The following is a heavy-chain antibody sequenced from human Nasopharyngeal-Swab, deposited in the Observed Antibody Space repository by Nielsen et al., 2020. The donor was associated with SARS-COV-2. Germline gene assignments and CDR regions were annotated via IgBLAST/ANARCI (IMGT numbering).Heavy chain of an antibody. CDR3: TKDPGHGLGVSVEDY. CDR1: GFTFSSYW. Sequence: GESLKISCAASGFTFSSYWMHWVRQAPGKGLVWVSRINSDGISTTYADSVKGRFTISRDNAKNTLYLQMNSLRAEDTAVYHCTKDPGHGLGVSVEDYWGQGTLVSVSS. CDR2: INSDGIST. J-gene: IGHJ4*02. V-gene: IGHV3-74*01. D-gene: IGHD3-10*01.